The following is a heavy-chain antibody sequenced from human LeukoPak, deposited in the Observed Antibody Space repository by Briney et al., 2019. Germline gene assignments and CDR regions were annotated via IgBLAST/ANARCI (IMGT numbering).Heavy chain of an antibody. CDR1: GFTFSDYY. J-gene: IGHJ3*02. CDR2: ISSSGSTI. D-gene: IGHD1-26*01. V-gene: IGHV3-11*01. Sequence: PGGSLRLSCAASGFTFSDYYMSWIRQAPGKGLEWVSYISSSGSTIYYADSVKGRFTISRDNAKNSLYLQMNSLRAEDTAVYYCARPADSGGPNHAFDIWGQGSMVTVSS. CDR3: ARPADSGGPNHAFDI.